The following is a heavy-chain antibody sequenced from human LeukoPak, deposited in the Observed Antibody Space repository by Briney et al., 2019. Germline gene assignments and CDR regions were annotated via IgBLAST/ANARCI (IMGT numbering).Heavy chain of an antibody. CDR2: IYYSGNT. D-gene: IGHD3-3*01. J-gene: IGHJ4*02. Sequence: SGTLSLTCTVSGGSISSSSYYWGWIRQPPGKGLEWIGTIYYSGNTYYNPSLKSRVTISVDTSKNQFSLRLSSVTAADTAVYYCAKCQTYYDFWSALGYWGQGTLVTVSS. V-gene: IGHV4-39*01. CDR3: AKCQTYYDFWSALGY. CDR1: GGSISSSSYY.